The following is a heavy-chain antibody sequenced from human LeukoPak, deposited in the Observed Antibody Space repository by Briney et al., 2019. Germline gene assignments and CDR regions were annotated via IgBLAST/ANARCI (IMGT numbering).Heavy chain of an antibody. Sequence: SVKVSCKASGGTFSSYTISWVRQAPGQGLEWMGRIIPILGIANYAQKFHGSVTITADKSTSTAYMELSSLRSEDKAVYYCGSGIAKTISIWGKGTTVTVSS. D-gene: IGHD3-3*01. CDR2: IIPILGIA. J-gene: IGHJ6*04. CDR1: GGTFSSYT. V-gene: IGHV1-69*02. CDR3: GSGIAKTISI.